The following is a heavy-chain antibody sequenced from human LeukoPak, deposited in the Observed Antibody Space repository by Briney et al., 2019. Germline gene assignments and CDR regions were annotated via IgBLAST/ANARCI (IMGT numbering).Heavy chain of an antibody. CDR3: ARIPVGATRGYSDY. CDR2: ISSSGSTI. CDR1: GFTFSSYE. V-gene: IGHV3-48*03. Sequence: PGGSLRLSCAASGFTFSSYEMNWVRQAPGKGLEWVSYISSSGSTIYYADSVKGRFTISRDNAKNSLYLQMNSLRAEDTAVYYCARIPVGATRGYSDYWGQGTLVTVSS. J-gene: IGHJ4*02. D-gene: IGHD1-26*01.